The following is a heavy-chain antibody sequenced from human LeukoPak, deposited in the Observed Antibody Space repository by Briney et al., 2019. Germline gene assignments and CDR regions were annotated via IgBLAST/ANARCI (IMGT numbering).Heavy chain of an antibody. CDR2: LSGSGAST. V-gene: IGHV3-23*01. D-gene: IGHD3-10*01. J-gene: IGHJ4*02. CDR1: AFTFGNYA. CDR3: AKGSDRSGSYYLDY. Sequence: GGSLRLSCAASAFTFGNYAMNWVRQAPGKGLEWVSGLSGSGASTYYADSVKGRFTISRDNSKNTLYLQMNRLRAGVTAVYYCAKGSDRSGSYYLDYWGQGTLVTVSS.